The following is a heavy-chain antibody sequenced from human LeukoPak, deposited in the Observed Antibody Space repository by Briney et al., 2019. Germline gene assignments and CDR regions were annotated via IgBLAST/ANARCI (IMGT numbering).Heavy chain of an antibody. J-gene: IGHJ4*02. CDR3: ARASQEMATTTSFDY. CDR2: IIPIFGTA. V-gene: IGHV1-69*05. D-gene: IGHD5-24*01. CDR1: GGTFSSYA. Sequence: SVKVSCKASGGTFSSYAISWVRQAPGQGLEWMGGIIPIFGTANYAQKFQGRVTITTDESTSIAYMELSSLRSEDTAVYYCARASQEMATTTSFDYWGQGTLVTVSS.